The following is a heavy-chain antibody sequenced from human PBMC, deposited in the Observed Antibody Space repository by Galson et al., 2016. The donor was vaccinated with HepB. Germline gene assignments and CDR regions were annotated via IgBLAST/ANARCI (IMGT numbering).Heavy chain of an antibody. V-gene: IGHV3-53*01. CDR3: TREKNPKDYKSRMDV. Sequence: SLRLSCAASDLSVSDNDMSWVRQAPGKGLEWVAVTYSDGRTPYAESVKGRFTISRDNSKNTLYLQMNSLTADDTAVYYCTREKNPKDYKSRMDVWGQGTTVIVSS. CDR2: TYSDGRT. CDR1: DLSVSDND. D-gene: IGHD3-16*01. J-gene: IGHJ6*02.